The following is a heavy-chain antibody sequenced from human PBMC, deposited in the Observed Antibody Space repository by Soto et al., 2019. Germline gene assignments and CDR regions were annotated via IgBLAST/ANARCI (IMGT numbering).Heavy chain of an antibody. D-gene: IGHD1-1*01. CDR3: VRARYAFFDY. CDR2: IYYSGST. CDR1: GGSFNSGGYY. Sequence: VQLQESGPGLVKPSQTLSLTCTVSGGSFNSGGYYWSWIRQPPGKGLEWIGYIYYSGSTNSNPSLKSRVTMSVDTSKNQFSLRLRSVAASDTAGYFCVRARYAFFDYWGQGTLVIVSS. J-gene: IGHJ4*02. V-gene: IGHV4-30-4*01.